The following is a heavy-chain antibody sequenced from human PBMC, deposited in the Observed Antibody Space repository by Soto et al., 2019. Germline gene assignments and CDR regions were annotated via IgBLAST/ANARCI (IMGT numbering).Heavy chain of an antibody. CDR1: GGSFSDFY. V-gene: IGHV4-34*02. CDR2: INHIGYT. Sequence: QVQLQQWGAGLLKPSETLSLTCAVSGGSFSDFYWTWIRQLPGKGLEWIGEINHIGYTNYNPSLESRVAISVDTAKNQCSLNLRSGTAADTAVYYCGPRGAVAPRGYWGQGTLVTVSS. J-gene: IGHJ4*02. CDR3: GPRGAVAPRGY. D-gene: IGHD2-15*01.